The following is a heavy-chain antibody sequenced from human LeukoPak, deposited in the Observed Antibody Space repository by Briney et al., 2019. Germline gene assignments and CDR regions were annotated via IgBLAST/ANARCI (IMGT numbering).Heavy chain of an antibody. CDR3: ARVRYAAAGTFDY. Sequence: GGSLRLSCAASGFTFSSYSMNWVRRAPGKGLEWVSSISSSSSYIYYADSVKGRFTISRDNAKNSLYLQMNSLRAEDTAVYYCARVRYAAAGTFDYWGQGTLVTVSS. J-gene: IGHJ4*02. CDR2: ISSSSSYI. V-gene: IGHV3-21*01. D-gene: IGHD6-13*01. CDR1: GFTFSSYS.